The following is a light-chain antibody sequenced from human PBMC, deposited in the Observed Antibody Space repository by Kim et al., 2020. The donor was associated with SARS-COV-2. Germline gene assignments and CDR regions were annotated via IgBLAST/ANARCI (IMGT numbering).Light chain of an antibody. CDR1: QCVSSW. CDR3: QQYNTYSYA. Sequence: SASVGDIVPITCLASQCVSSWLSWYPQKPGKAPKLLIYKASSLESGVPSRFSGSGSGTEFTLTISSLQPDEFVTYYCQQYNTYSYAFGQGTKLVI. J-gene: IGKJ2*01. CDR2: KAS. V-gene: IGKV1-5*03.